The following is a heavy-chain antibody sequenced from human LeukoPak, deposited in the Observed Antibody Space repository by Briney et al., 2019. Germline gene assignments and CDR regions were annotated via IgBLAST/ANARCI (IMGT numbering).Heavy chain of an antibody. V-gene: IGHV1-18*01. J-gene: IGHJ4*02. D-gene: IGHD1-26*01. Sequence: ASVKVSCKASGYTFTNYGISWVRQAPGQGLEWMGWISAYNGNTNYAQKLQGRVTMTTDTSTSTAYMELRSLRSDDTAVYYCARAASGGSYDDYWGQGTLVTVSS. CDR1: GYTFTNYG. CDR3: ARAASGGSYDDY. CDR2: ISAYNGNT.